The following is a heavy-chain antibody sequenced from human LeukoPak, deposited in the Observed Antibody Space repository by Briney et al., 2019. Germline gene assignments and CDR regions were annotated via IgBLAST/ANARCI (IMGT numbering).Heavy chain of an antibody. Sequence: ASVKVSCKASGYTFTSYYIHWVRQAPGLGLERMGVVNPDSVSTTYTQKLQGRVTMTRDTSTKTVYMELNSLESEDTAVYYCARSNYGDYPGDYWGQGTLVSVSS. J-gene: IGHJ4*02. CDR1: GYTFTSYY. CDR3: ARSNYGDYPGDY. D-gene: IGHD4-17*01. V-gene: IGHV1-46*04. CDR2: VNPDSVST.